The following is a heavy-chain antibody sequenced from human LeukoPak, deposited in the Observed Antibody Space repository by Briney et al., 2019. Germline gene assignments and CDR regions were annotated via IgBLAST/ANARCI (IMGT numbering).Heavy chain of an antibody. CDR1: GFTFSSCG. Sequence: NPGGSLRLSCAACGFTFSSCGFNWVRQAPGKELEWVSSIGPTGTDRYYADSVKGRFTISRDNAKNSMYLQMDSLRDENTAVYYCATETIGRHYDYWGQGTLLTVS. D-gene: IGHD1-14*01. CDR2: IGPTGTDR. V-gene: IGHV3-21*01. J-gene: IGHJ4*02. CDR3: ATETIGRHYDY.